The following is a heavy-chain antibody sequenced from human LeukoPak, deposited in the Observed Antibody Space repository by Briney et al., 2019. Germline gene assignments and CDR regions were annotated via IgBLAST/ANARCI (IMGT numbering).Heavy chain of an antibody. J-gene: IGHJ4*02. CDR3: ARVTCSGGSCSDY. CDR2: INHSGST. Sequence: SETLSLTCTVSGGSISSYYWSWIRQPPGKGLEWIGEINHSGSTNYNPSLKSRVTISVDTSKNQFSLKLSSVTAADTAVYYCARVTCSGGSCSDYWGQGTLVTVSS. CDR1: GGSISSYY. V-gene: IGHV4-34*01. D-gene: IGHD2-15*01.